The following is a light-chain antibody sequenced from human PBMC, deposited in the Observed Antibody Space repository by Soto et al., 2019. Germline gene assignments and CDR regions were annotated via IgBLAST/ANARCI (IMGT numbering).Light chain of an antibody. CDR2: DAS. J-gene: IGKJ1*01. Sequence: EIVLTQSPATLSLSPGERATLSCRASQSVRSNLAWYQQKPGQAPRLLIYDASNRATGIPGRFSGSGSGTDFTLTISYLEPEDFAVYYCQQRSNWPCTFGQGAKVEIK. CDR1: QSVRSN. V-gene: IGKV3-11*01. CDR3: QQRSNWPCT.